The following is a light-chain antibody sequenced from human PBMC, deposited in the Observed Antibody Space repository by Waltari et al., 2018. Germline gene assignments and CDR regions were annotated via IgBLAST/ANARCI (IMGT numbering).Light chain of an antibody. Sequence: QSALTQPPSASGSPGQSVTISCTGTSSDVGGYNFVPWYQQSPGKAPKVMIYGVNKRPSGVPDRFSGSKSGNTASLTVSGLQAEDEADYYCSSYVGYKNNYVFGTGTKVTVL. CDR1: SSDVGGYNF. J-gene: IGLJ1*01. V-gene: IGLV2-8*01. CDR2: GVN. CDR3: SSYVGYKNNYV.